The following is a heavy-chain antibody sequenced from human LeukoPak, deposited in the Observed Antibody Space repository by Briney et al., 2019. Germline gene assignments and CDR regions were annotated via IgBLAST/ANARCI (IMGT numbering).Heavy chain of an antibody. CDR2: INPNSGGT. Sequence: GASVKVSCKASGYTFSSYYMHWVRQAPGQGLEWMGWINPNSGGTNYAQKFQGRVAMTRDTSISTAYMELSRLRSDDSAAYYCARVKGRGYSYGPDAFDIWGQGTMVTVSS. J-gene: IGHJ3*02. CDR1: GYTFSSYY. V-gene: IGHV1-2*02. D-gene: IGHD5-18*01. CDR3: ARVKGRGYSYGPDAFDI.